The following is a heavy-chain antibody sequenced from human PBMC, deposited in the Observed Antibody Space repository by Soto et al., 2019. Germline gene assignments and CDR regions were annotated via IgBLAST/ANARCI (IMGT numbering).Heavy chain of an antibody. V-gene: IGHV3-21*01. CDR3: ARDQSWLDTSIAPNYYYGLDV. D-gene: IGHD5-18*01. CDR2: ITGSSDYI. CDR1: GFTFSPYT. J-gene: IGHJ6*02. Sequence: GGSLRLSCAASGFTFSPYTMHWVSQAPGKGPEWISSITGSSDYIYYADSVKGRFTISRDNGKNSLFLQMNSLRAEDTAVFYCARDQSWLDTSIAPNYYYGLDVWGQGTTVTVSS.